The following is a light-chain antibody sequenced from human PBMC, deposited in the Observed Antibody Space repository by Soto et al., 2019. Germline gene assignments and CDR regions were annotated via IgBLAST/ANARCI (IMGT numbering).Light chain of an antibody. CDR3: SSYTSSTAYV. V-gene: IGLV2-14*01. CDR2: EVS. Sequence: QSALTQPASVSGSPGQSVTISCTGTSSDVGGYNYVSWYQLHPGKAPKLMVYEVSNRPSGVSNRFSGSKSGNTASLTISGLQAEDEADYYCSSYTSSTAYVFGTGPKVTVL. J-gene: IGLJ1*01. CDR1: SSDVGGYNY.